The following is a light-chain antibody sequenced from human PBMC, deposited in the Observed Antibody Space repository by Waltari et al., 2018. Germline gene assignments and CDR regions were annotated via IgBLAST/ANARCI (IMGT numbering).Light chain of an antibody. Sequence: EIVLTQSPGTLSLSPGERATLSCRASQTVRTTYLAWYQRKPGQAPTLLIYGASSRAPCITDRFSGSGSGTDFSLTISSLEPEDFAVYYCQQYDISPLTFGGGTKVEIK. CDR2: GAS. V-gene: IGKV3-20*01. CDR3: QQYDISPLT. CDR1: QTVRTTY. J-gene: IGKJ4*01.